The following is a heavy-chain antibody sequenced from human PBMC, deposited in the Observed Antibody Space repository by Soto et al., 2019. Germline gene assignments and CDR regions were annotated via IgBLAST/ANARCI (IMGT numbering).Heavy chain of an antibody. CDR3: ARELYYDSSGLWY. Sequence: QVQLVESGGGVVQPGRSLRLSCAASGFTFSSYGMHWVRQAPGKGLEWVAVIWYDGSNKYYADSVKCRFTISRDNSKNTLYLQMNSLRAEDTAVYYCARELYYDSSGLWYWGQGTLVTVSS. D-gene: IGHD3-22*01. J-gene: IGHJ4*02. V-gene: IGHV3-33*01. CDR2: IWYDGSNK. CDR1: GFTFSSYG.